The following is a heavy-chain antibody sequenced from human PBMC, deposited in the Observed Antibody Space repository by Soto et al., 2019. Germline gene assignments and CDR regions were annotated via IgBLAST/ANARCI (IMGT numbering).Heavy chain of an antibody. Sequence: QVQLVESGGGVVQPGRSLRLSCAASGFTFSSYGMHWVRQAPVKGLEWVAVISYDGSNKYYAESVKGRFTISRDNSKNALYLQMNSLRAEDTAVYYCAKERGDCSGGSCYPYDFDYWGQGTLVTVSS. CDR1: GFTFSSYG. D-gene: IGHD2-15*01. V-gene: IGHV3-30*18. CDR3: AKERGDCSGGSCYPYDFDY. J-gene: IGHJ4*02. CDR2: ISYDGSNK.